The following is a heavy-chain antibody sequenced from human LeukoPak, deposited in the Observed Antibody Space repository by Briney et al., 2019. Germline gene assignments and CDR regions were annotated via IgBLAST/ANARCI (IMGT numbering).Heavy chain of an antibody. Sequence: GGSLRLSCAASGFTFSSYAMSWVRQAPGKGLEWVSAISGSGGSTYYADSAKGRFTISRDNSKNTLYLQMNSLRAEDTAVYYCASSEWELPFDYWGQGTLVTVSS. D-gene: IGHD1-26*01. J-gene: IGHJ4*02. V-gene: IGHV3-23*01. CDR3: ASSEWELPFDY. CDR2: ISGSGGST. CDR1: GFTFSSYA.